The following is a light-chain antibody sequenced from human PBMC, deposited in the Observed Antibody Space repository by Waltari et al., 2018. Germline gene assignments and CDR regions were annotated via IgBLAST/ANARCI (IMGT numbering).Light chain of an antibody. Sequence: QSALTQPASVSGSPGQSITISCTGTSSDVGTYKFVSWYHQHPGKVPKLIIYDATERPSGASSRFSGSKSGNTASLTISGLQAEDEGDYYCDSYTTSGTVVFGGGTKLTVL. CDR2: DAT. CDR3: DSYTTSGTVV. CDR1: SSDVGTYKF. V-gene: IGLV2-14*03. J-gene: IGLJ2*01.